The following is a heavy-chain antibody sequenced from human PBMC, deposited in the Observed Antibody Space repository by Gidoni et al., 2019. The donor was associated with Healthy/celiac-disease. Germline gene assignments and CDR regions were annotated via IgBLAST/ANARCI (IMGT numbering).Heavy chain of an antibody. CDR1: GFTFSRYS. V-gene: IGHV3-21*01. D-gene: IGHD6-13*01. CDR2: ISSSSSYI. J-gene: IGHJ6*02. CDR3: ARVYSSSWYEHYYYGMDV. Sequence: EVQLVESGGGLVKHGGHLRLSCAASGFTFSRYSRNWVRQAPGKGLEWVSSISSSSSYIYYADSVKGRFTIPRDNSKNSLYLQMNSLRAEDTAVYCCARVYSSSWYEHYYYGMDVWGQGTTVTVSS.